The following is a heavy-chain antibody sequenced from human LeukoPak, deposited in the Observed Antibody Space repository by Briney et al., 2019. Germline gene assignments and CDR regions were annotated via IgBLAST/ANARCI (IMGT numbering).Heavy chain of an antibody. J-gene: IGHJ6*02. V-gene: IGHV3-9*01. CDR2: ISWNSGSI. CDR1: GFTFDDYA. Sequence: GGSLRLSCAASGFTFDDYAMHWVRQAPGKGLEWVSGISWNSGSIGYADSVKGRFTISRDNAKNSLYLQMNSLRAEDTALYYCAKDRGFGGNSNYYYGMDVWGQGTTVTVSS. CDR3: AKDRGFGGNSNYYYGMDV. D-gene: IGHD4-23*01.